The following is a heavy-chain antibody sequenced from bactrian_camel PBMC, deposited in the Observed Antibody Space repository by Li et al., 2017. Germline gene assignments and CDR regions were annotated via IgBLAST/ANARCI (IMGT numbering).Heavy chain of an antibody. J-gene: IGHJ4*01. CDR2: TDTFSRNT. CDR1: RLGFRDYC. Sequence: HVQLVESGGGSVQAGGSLRLTCTASRLGFRDYCMGWFRQAPGKEREGIAHTDTFSRNTYSDSMKGRFTVSRDNYGNTLTLQMNSLKTEDTAMYYCVDPESFYSDYIPRYWGQGTQVTVS. D-gene: IGHD4*01. V-gene: IGHV3-2*01. CDR3: VDPESFYSDYIPRY.